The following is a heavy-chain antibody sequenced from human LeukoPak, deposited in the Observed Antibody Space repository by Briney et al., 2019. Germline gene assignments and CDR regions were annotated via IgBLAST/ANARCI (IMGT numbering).Heavy chain of an antibody. V-gene: IGHV4-59*01. CDR3: ARAPAGQPYYYMDV. CDR2: MYYSGST. D-gene: IGHD2-2*01. CDR1: GGAITNYY. Sequence: SETLSLTCTVSGGAITNYYGSWIRQPPGKGLEWIGYMYYSGSTNYNPSLKSRVTMSVDTSNNQISLKMASLTAADTAVYYCARAPAGQPYYYMDVWGKGTTVTVSS. J-gene: IGHJ6*03.